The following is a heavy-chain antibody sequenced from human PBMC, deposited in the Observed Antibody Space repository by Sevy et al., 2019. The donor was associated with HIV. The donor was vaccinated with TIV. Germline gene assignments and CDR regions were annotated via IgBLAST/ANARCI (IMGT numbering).Heavy chain of an antibody. V-gene: IGHV3-9*01. CDR2: IGWNSGSI. D-gene: IGHD3-10*01. Sequence: GGSLRLSCAASGFTFDDYAMHWVRQAPGKGLEWVSGIGWNSGSIGYADSVKGRFTISRDNAKNSLYLQMNSLRAEDTALYYCAKGGYYGSRRAFDIWGQGTMVTVSS. CDR3: AKGGYYGSRRAFDI. J-gene: IGHJ3*02. CDR1: GFTFDDYA.